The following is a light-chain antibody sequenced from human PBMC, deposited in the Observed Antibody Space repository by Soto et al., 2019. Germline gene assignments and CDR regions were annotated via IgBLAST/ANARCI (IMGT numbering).Light chain of an antibody. Sequence: QSVLTQPASVSGSPGQSITISCTGSSSDVGAYNYVSWYQQHPGKAPKLMIYEVSNRPSGVSNRFSGSKSGNTASLTISGLQAEDAADYYCSSYTSSTTLVFGGGTKLTVL. CDR1: SSDVGAYNY. J-gene: IGLJ3*02. V-gene: IGLV2-14*01. CDR3: SSYTSSTTLV. CDR2: EVS.